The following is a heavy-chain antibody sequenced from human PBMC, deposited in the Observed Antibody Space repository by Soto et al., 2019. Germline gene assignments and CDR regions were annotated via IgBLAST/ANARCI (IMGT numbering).Heavy chain of an antibody. V-gene: IGHV4-39*01. Sequence: SETLSLTCTVSRASISSPSYYWGWIRLSPGKGLEWLGSIYYSGTTHYNPSLKSRVSLSVDTSKMQFSLNLASVTAADTAVYYWGRQANRAMAGDDWGQGAQVTVSS. CDR1: RASISSPSYY. CDR2: IYYSGTT. D-gene: IGHD2-8*01. J-gene: IGHJ4*02. CDR3: GRQANRAMAGDD.